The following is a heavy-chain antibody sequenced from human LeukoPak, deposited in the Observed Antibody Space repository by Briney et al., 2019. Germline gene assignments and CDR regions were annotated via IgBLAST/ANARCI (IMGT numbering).Heavy chain of an antibody. CDR3: ARAPGMEWPYDAFDI. CDR2: IYSGGST. CDR1: GFTVSSNY. Sequence: GGSLRLSCAASGFTVSSNYMSWVRQAPGKGLEGVSVIYSGGSTYYADSVKGRFTISRDNSKNTLYLQMNSLRAEDTAVYYCARAPGMEWPYDAFDIWGQGTMVTVSS. D-gene: IGHD3-3*01. V-gene: IGHV3-53*01. J-gene: IGHJ3*02.